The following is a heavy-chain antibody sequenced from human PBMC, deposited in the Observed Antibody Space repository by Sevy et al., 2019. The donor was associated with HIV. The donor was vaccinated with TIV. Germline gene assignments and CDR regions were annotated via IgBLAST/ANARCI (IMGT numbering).Heavy chain of an antibody. Sequence: GGSLRLSCAASGFTFSSYAMSWVRQAPGKGLEWVSAISGSGGSTYYADSVKGRFTISRDNSKNTLYLQMNSLRAEDTAVYYYAKDAPSSSYYDSSGPQDYWGQGTLVTVSS. CDR2: ISGSGGST. V-gene: IGHV3-23*01. J-gene: IGHJ4*02. CDR3: AKDAPSSSYYDSSGPQDY. D-gene: IGHD3-22*01. CDR1: GFTFSSYA.